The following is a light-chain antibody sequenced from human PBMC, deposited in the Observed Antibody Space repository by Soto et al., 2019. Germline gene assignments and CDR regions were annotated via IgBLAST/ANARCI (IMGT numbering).Light chain of an antibody. CDR2: AAS. J-gene: IGKJ4*01. CDR3: QQYNDWPLT. CDR1: QSVRTN. V-gene: IGKV3-15*01. Sequence: DIVMTQSPATLSVSPGERATLSCRASQSVRTNLAWYQQKPGQTPRLLIYAASTRATGIPARFSGSGSGTEFTLTVSSLQSEDFAVYYCQQYNDWPLTFGGGTKVQIK.